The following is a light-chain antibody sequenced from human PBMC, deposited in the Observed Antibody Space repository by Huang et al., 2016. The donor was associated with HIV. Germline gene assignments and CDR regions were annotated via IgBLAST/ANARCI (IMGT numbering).Light chain of an antibody. J-gene: IGKJ1*01. CDR2: GAS. CDR1: QSVSSSY. Sequence: EIVLTQSPGTLSLSPGERATLSCRASQSVSSSYLAWYQQKPGQAPRLPIYGASSRATAIPDRFSGSGSGTDFTLTIGRLEPEDFAVYYCQQYGSSPPTFGQGTKVEIK. V-gene: IGKV3-20*01. CDR3: QQYGSSPPT.